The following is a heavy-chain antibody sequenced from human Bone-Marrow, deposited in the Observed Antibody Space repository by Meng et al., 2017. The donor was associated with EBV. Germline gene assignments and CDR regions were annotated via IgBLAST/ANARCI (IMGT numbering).Heavy chain of an antibody. D-gene: IGHD6-6*01. CDR3: AHLIAARPFDY. V-gene: IGHV2-5*02. CDR1: GLSLSTRGCG. Sequence: TLKEYGPQPLKPTQTLTHTCTFSGLSLSTRGCGVAWIRQPPGKALESLAVIYWDDAKRYSPSLKSRLTITKDTSKKQVVLTMTNMDPVDAATYYCAHLIAARPFDYWGQGTLVTVSS. CDR2: IYWDDAK. J-gene: IGHJ4*02.